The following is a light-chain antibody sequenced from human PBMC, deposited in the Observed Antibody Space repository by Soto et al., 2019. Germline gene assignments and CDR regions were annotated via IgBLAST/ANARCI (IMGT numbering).Light chain of an antibody. J-gene: IGLJ3*02. CDR1: KSNIGANP. CDR3: ATWDDSLNGWV. V-gene: IGLV1-44*01. Sequence: QSALTQPPSASGTPGQRVIISCSGSKSNIGANPVNWFQQFPGTAPKLLIFSNDERPSGVPERFSGSKSGASASLAISGLQSDDEADYSCATWDDSLNGWVFGGGTKLTVL. CDR2: SND.